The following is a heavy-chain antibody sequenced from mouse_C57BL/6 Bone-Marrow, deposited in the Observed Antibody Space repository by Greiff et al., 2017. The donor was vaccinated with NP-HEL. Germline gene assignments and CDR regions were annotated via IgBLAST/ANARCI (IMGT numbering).Heavy chain of an antibody. V-gene: IGHV5-17*01. CDR2: ISSGSSTI. D-gene: IGHD1-2*01. CDR3: AREGFITTVLTYYGLFDY. J-gene: IGHJ2*01. Sequence: EVQRVASGGGLVKPGGSLKLSCAASGFTFSDYGMHWVRQAPEKGLEWVAYISSGSSTIYYADTVKGRFPISRDNAKTTLFLQMTSLRSEDTAMYYCAREGFITTVLTYYGLFDYWGQGTTLTVSS. CDR1: GFTFSDYG.